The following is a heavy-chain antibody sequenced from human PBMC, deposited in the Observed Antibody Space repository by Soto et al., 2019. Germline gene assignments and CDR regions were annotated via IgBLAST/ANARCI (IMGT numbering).Heavy chain of an antibody. CDR3: ARVFKGSTAVTPAPLDY. J-gene: IGHJ4*02. D-gene: IGHD4-17*01. Sequence: ASVKVSCKASGYTFTSYYMHWVRQAPGQGLEWMGIINPGGGSTSYAQKFQGRVTMTRDTSTSTVYMELSSLRSEDTAVYYCARVFKGSTAVTPAPLDYWGQGTLVTVSS. CDR1: GYTFTSYY. CDR2: INPGGGST. V-gene: IGHV1-46*01.